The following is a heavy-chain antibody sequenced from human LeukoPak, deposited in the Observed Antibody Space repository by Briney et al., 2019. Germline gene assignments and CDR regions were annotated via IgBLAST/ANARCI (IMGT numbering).Heavy chain of an antibody. CDR1: GGSISGYY. CDR2: IHDSGRT. V-gene: IGHV4-59*08. CDR3: ARNYDFWSGPYYMDV. D-gene: IGHD3-3*01. Sequence: SETLSLTCTVSGGSISGYYWSWIRQPPGKGLEWIGYIHDSGRTDYNPSLRSRLTTSVDTSKNQFSLNLSSVTAADTAVYYCARNYDFWSGPYYMDVWGKGTTVTVSS. J-gene: IGHJ6*03.